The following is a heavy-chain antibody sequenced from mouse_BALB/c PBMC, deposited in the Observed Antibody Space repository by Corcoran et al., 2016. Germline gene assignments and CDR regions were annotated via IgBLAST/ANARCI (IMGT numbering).Heavy chain of an antibody. D-gene: IGHD2-3*01. J-gene: IGHJ4*01. CDR3: ARWLLRYYAMDY. CDR1: GYTFTNYG. Sequence: IQLVQSGPELKKPGETVKISCKASGYTFTNYGMNWVKQTPGKGLKWMGWINTYTGEPTYADDFKGRFAFSLETSASTAYLQINNLKNEDMATYFCARWLLRYYAMDYWGQGTSVTVSS. V-gene: IGHV9-1*02. CDR2: INTYTGEP.